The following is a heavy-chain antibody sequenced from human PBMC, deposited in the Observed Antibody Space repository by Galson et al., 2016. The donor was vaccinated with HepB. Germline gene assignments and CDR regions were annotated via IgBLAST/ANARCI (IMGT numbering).Heavy chain of an antibody. V-gene: IGHV1-2*04. D-gene: IGHD3-10*01. CDR1: GYTFIGYY. CDR2: INPNSGGT. Sequence: SCKASGYTFIGYYIHWVRQAPGQGLEWMGWINPNSGGTNYAQKFQGWVTVTRDTSISTAYMEVSRLSSDDTAVYYCARESLTMVRGAPLYGMDVWGQGTMVTVSS. J-gene: IGHJ6*02. CDR3: ARESLTMVRGAPLYGMDV.